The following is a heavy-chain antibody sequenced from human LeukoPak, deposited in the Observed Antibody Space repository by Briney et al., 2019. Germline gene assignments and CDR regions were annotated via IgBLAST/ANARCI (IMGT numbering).Heavy chain of an antibody. CDR2: IRYDGSNK. D-gene: IGHD2-21*01. V-gene: IGHV3-30*02. CDR3: AKDIATYCGGDCYFDY. CDR1: GFTLSSYG. J-gene: IGHJ4*02. Sequence: GGSLRLSCAASGFTLSSYGMHWVRQAPGKGLEWVAFIRYDGSNKYYADSVKGRFTISRDNSKNTLYLQMNSLRAEDTAVYYCAKDIATYCGGDCYFDYWGQGTLVTVSS.